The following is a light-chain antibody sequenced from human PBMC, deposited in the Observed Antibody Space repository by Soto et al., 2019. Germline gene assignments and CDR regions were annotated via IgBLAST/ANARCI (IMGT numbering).Light chain of an antibody. CDR3: QSYDSSLSVWV. CDR1: SSNIGAGYD. Sequence: QSVLTQPPSVSGAPGQRVTISCTGTSSNIGAGYDVHWYHQLPGTAPKLLIYGNNNRPSGVPDRFSGSRSGTSASLAITGLQAEDEADYYCQSYDSSLSVWVFGGRTKLTVL. V-gene: IGLV1-40*01. J-gene: IGLJ3*02. CDR2: GNN.